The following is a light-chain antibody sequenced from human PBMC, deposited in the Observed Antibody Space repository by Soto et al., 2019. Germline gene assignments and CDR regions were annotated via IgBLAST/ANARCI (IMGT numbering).Light chain of an antibody. CDR2: EVS. CDR3: SSYTSSRAYV. J-gene: IGLJ1*01. CDR1: SSDVGGYNY. Sequence: QSALTQPASVSGSPGQSITISCTGTSSDVGGYNYVSWYQQQSGKAPKLMIHEVSNRPSGVSNRFSGSKSGNTASLTISGRQAEDEADYYCSSYTSSRAYVFVIGTQLTVL. V-gene: IGLV2-14*01.